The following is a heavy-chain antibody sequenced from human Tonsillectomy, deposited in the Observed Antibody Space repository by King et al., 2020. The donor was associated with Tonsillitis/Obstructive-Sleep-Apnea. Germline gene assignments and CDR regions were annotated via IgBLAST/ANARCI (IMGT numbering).Heavy chain of an antibody. CDR1: GFNFSSYS. V-gene: IGHV3-48*01. CDR3: ARDYYADGVFDY. Sequence: VQLVESGGGLAHPGGSRRVSCAASGFNFSSYSMNWVRQAPGKGLEWISYISFTSRTIYYTDSVKGRFTISRDNAKNSLFLQMNSLRAEDTAVYYCARDYYADGVFDYWGQGTLVTVSS. CDR2: ISFTSRTI. D-gene: IGHD4-17*01. J-gene: IGHJ4*02.